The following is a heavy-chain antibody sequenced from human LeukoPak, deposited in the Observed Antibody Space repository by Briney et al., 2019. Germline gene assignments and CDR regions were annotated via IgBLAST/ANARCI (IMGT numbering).Heavy chain of an antibody. V-gene: IGHV1-18*01. CDR2: ISAYNGNT. Sequence: ASVKVSCKASGYTFTSYGISWVRQAPGQGLEWMGWISAYNGNTNYAQKLQGRVTMTTDTSTSTAYMELRSLRSDDTPVYYCARNYYDSSFLPNWFDPWGQGTLVTVSS. CDR1: GYTFTSYG. CDR3: ARNYYDSSFLPNWFDP. D-gene: IGHD3-22*01. J-gene: IGHJ5*02.